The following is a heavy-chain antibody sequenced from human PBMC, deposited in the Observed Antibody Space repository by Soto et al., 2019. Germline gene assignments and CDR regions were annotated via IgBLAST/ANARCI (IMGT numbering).Heavy chain of an antibody. Sequence: PVGSLRLSCAASGFTFSSYAMHWVRQAPGKGLEWVAVISYDGSNKYYADSVKGRFTISRDNSKNTLYLQMNSLRAEDTAVYYCARVKSVYSSSSGVDYWGQGTLVTVSS. V-gene: IGHV3-30-3*01. CDR1: GFTFSSYA. CDR3: ARVKSVYSSSSGVDY. D-gene: IGHD6-6*01. J-gene: IGHJ4*02. CDR2: ISYDGSNK.